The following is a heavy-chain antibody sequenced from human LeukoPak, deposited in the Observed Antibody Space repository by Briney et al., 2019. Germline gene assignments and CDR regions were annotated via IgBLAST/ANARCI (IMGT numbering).Heavy chain of an antibody. D-gene: IGHD2-2*01. V-gene: IGHV4-34*01. Sequence: PSETLSLTCAVYGGSFSGYYWSWIRQPPGKGLEWIGEINHSGSTNYNPSLKSRGTISVDTSKNQLSLKLSSVTAADTAVYYCARGTSCYWYYYYGMDVWGQGTTVTVSS. J-gene: IGHJ6*02. CDR3: ARGTSCYWYYYYGMDV. CDR2: INHSGST. CDR1: GGSFSGYY.